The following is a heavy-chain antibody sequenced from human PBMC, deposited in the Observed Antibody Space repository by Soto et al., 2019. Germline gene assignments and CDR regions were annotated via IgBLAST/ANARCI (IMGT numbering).Heavy chain of an antibody. CDR3: ARAYSNGWSGDFDY. CDR2: IIPLFGVP. CDR1: GGTFSSYA. J-gene: IGHJ4*02. V-gene: IGHV1-69*12. D-gene: IGHD6-19*01. Sequence: QVPLVQSGAEVKKPGSSVKVSCKSSGGTFSSYAINWVRQAPGQVLEWMGGIIPLFGVPNYAQKFQGRVTIAAGDSTTTAYMGLRSLRAEDTAVYSCARAYSNGWSGDFDYWDQGILVTVSS.